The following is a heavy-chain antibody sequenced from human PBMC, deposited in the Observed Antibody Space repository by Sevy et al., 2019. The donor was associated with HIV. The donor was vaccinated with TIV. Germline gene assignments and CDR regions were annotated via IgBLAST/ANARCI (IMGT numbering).Heavy chain of an antibody. CDR2: IYYSGST. Sequence: SETLSLTCTVSGGSISSGDYYWSWIRQPPGKGLQWIGYIYYSGSTYYNPSLKSRVTISVDTSKNQFSLKLSSVTAADTAVYHCAREMENSSSWTRWFDPWGQGTLVTVSS. D-gene: IGHD6-13*01. CDR3: AREMENSSSWTRWFDP. V-gene: IGHV4-30-4*01. CDR1: GGSISSGDYY. J-gene: IGHJ5*02.